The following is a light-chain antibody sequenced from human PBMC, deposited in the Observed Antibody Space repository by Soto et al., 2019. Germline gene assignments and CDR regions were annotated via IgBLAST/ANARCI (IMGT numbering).Light chain of an antibody. CDR3: QQRSNWPRT. CDR1: QSVSSY. V-gene: IGKV3-11*01. J-gene: IGKJ1*01. Sequence: EIVLTQSPATLSLSPGERATLSCRASQSVSSYLAWYQQKPGQAPRLLIYDASNRATGIPARFSGSGSGTEFTLTISILEHESFAVYYCQQRSNWPRTFGQGTKVEIK. CDR2: DAS.